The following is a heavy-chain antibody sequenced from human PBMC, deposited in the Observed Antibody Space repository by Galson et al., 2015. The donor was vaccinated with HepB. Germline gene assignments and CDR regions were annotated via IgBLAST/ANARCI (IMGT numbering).Heavy chain of an antibody. Sequence: SLRLSCAASGSTFSSSAMHWVRQAPGKGLEWVAVISFDGGNKFYADSVKGRFTISRDNFKNTLYLQMNSLRTEDTAVYYCCPLSGPEWLSAREVAYWGQGTLVTVSS. CDR2: ISFDGGNK. D-gene: IGHD3-3*01. J-gene: IGHJ4*02. V-gene: IGHV3-30*04. CDR3: CPLSGPEWLSAREVAY. CDR1: GSTFSSSA.